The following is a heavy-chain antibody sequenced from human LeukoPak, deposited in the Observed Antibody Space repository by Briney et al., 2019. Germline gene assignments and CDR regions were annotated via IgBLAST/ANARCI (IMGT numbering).Heavy chain of an antibody. D-gene: IGHD2-2*02. CDR3: ARDADVVVPAAIPKIFDY. J-gene: IGHJ4*02. V-gene: IGHV3-7*01. Sequence: GGSLRLSXAASGFTFSSYWMSWVCQAPGKGMEWVANRKHDGSEKYYVDSVKGRLAIFRDNAKNSLYLQMNSLRAEDTAVYYCARDADVVVPAAIPKIFDYWGQGTLVTVSS. CDR1: GFTFSSYW. CDR2: RKHDGSEK.